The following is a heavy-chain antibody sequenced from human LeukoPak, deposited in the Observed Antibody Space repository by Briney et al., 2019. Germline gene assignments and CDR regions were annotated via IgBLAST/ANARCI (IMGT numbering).Heavy chain of an antibody. CDR1: GFTFSDYY. D-gene: IGHD3-22*01. Sequence: QPGGSLRLSCAASGFTFSDYYMTWIRQAPGKGLEWVSYISGSGSDTNYADSVKGRFTISRDNAKNSLYLQMNSLRAEDTAVYYCARVNPISSGFYVSWGQGTLVIVSS. CDR3: ARVNPISSGFYVS. J-gene: IGHJ5*02. V-gene: IGHV3-11*06. CDR2: ISGSGSDT.